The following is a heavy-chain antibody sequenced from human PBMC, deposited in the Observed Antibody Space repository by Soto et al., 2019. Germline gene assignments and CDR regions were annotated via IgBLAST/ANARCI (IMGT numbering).Heavy chain of an antibody. Sequence: QITLKESGPPLVKPTQTLKLTCSFSGFSLSTSGVGVGWIRQPPGEALEWLALIYWDDDKRYSPSLKSRLTITKHTSKHQLVLTMTNMNPADTATYYCTHTAAAVEAPGAEYFHHWGQGTLVTVSS. J-gene: IGHJ1*01. V-gene: IGHV2-5*02. D-gene: IGHD6-25*01. CDR2: IYWDDDK. CDR3: THTAAAVEAPGAEYFHH. CDR1: GFSLSTSGVG.